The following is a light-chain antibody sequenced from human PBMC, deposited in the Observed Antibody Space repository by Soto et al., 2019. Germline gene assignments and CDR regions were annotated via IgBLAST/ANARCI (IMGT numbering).Light chain of an antibody. CDR3: HQSYNTPLT. V-gene: IGKV1-39*01. J-gene: IGKJ4*01. CDR2: AAS. Sequence: DIQMTQSPSSLSASVVDRVTITCRASQSISNYLNWYQQKPGKAPKLLIYAASSLQSGVPSRFSGSGSGTDFTLTISSLQPEDFATYYCHQSYNTPLTFGGGTKVEIK. CDR1: QSISNY.